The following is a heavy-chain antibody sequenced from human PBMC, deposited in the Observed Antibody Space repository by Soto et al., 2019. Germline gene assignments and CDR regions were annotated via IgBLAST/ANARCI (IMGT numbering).Heavy chain of an antibody. D-gene: IGHD2-21*01. CDR3: ARCIRHNYFDY. V-gene: IGHV3-30-3*01. CDR2: ISYDGSNK. J-gene: IGHJ4*02. CDR1: GFTFSSYA. Sequence: QVQLVESGGGVVQPGRSLRLSCAASGFTFSSYAMHWVRQAPGKGLEWVAVISYDGSNKYYADSVKGRFTISRDNSKNTLYLQMNSLRAEDTAVYDCARCIRHNYFDYWGQGTLVTVSS.